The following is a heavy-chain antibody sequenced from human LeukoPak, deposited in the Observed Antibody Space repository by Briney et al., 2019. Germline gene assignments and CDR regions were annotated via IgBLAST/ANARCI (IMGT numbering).Heavy chain of an antibody. J-gene: IGHJ6*02. D-gene: IGHD4/OR15-4a*01. Sequence: GGSLRLSCAASRFSFSSDWMAWVRQAPGKGLEGVANIKEDESEKYYVDSVKGRFTISRDNAKNSLYLQMNNLRAEDTAMYYCARVRTMRSYYGMDVWGQGTTVTVSS. CDR3: ARVRTMRSYYGMDV. V-gene: IGHV3-7*01. CDR2: IKEDESEK. CDR1: RFSFSSDW.